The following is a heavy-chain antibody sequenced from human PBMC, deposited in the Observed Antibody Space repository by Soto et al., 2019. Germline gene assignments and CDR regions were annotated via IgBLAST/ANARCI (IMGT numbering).Heavy chain of an antibody. CDR3: ARDYYGSGSPPLGY. J-gene: IGHJ4*02. CDR1: GGSISSGDYY. V-gene: IGHV4-61*08. CDR2: IYYSGST. D-gene: IGHD3-10*01. Sequence: SETLSVTCTVSGGSISSGDYYWSWIRQPPGKGLEWIGYIYYSGSTNYNPSLKSRVTISVDTSKNQFSLKLSSVTAADTAVYYCARDYYGSGSPPLGYWGQGTLVTVSS.